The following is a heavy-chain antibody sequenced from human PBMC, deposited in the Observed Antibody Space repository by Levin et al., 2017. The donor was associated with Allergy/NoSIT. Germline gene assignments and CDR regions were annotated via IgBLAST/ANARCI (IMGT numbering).Heavy chain of an antibody. J-gene: IGHJ4*01. D-gene: IGHD4-11*01. CDR2: ANQDESER. V-gene: IGHV3-7*01. Sequence: GGSLRLSCAASGFTFSSYWMSWVRQAPGKGLEWVANANQDESERNYVGSVKGRFTISRDNAKNSLFLQMNSLRAEDTAVYYCARDTGYSTFDYWGHGTLVTVSS. CDR3: ARDTGYSTFDY. CDR1: GFTFSSYW.